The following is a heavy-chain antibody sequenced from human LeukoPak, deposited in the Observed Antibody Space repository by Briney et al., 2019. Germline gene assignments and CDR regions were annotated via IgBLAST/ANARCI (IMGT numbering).Heavy chain of an antibody. V-gene: IGHV3-21*01. CDR2: ISSSSSYI. CDR1: GFTFSSYS. D-gene: IGHD3-10*01. CDR3: ARGGVTMVRGAIRGDYFDY. Sequence: PGGSLRLSCAASGFTFSSYSMNWVRQAPGEGLEWVSSISSSSSYIYYADSVKGRFTISRDHAKNSLYLQMNSLRAEDTAVYYCARGGVTMVRGAIRGDYFDYWGQGTLVTVSS. J-gene: IGHJ4*02.